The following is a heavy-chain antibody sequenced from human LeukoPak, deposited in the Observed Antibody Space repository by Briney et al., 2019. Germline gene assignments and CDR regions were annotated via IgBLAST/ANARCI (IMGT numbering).Heavy chain of an antibody. D-gene: IGHD3-10*01. V-gene: IGHV4-4*07. Sequence: SETLSLTCAVSSGPISSYYWSWIRQPAGKGLEWIGRIYTSGSTNYNPSLKSRVTMLVDTSKNQFSLKLSSVTAADTAVYYCAGFYGSGRDNWFDPWGQGTLVTVSS. J-gene: IGHJ5*02. CDR1: SGPISSYY. CDR2: IYTSGST. CDR3: AGFYGSGRDNWFDP.